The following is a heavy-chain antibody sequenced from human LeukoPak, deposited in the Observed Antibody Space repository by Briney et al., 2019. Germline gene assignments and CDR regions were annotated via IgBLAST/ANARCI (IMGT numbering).Heavy chain of an antibody. V-gene: IGHV3-48*03. J-gene: IGHJ4*02. CDR1: GFTFSSYE. Sequence: PGGSLSLSCAASGFTFSSYEMNWVRQAPGKGLEWVSYISSSGSTINYADSVKGRFTISRDNAKNSLYLQMNSLRAEDTAVYYCVREQYSYGYFENWGQGTLVTVSS. CDR2: ISSSGSTI. D-gene: IGHD5-18*01. CDR3: VREQYSYGYFEN.